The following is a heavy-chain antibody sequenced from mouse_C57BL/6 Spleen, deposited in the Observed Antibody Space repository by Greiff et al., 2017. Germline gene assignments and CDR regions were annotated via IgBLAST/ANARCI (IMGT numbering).Heavy chain of an antibody. J-gene: IGHJ2*01. CDR2: IDPSDSYT. CDR3: ARWSSSDY. D-gene: IGHD1-1*01. Sequence: VQLQQPGAELVKPGASVKLSCKASGYTFTSYWMQWVKQRPGQGLEWIGEIDPSDSYTNYNQKFKGKATLTVDTSSSTAYMQLSSLTSEDSAVYYCARWSSSDYWGQGTTLTVSS. V-gene: IGHV1-50*01. CDR1: GYTFTSYW.